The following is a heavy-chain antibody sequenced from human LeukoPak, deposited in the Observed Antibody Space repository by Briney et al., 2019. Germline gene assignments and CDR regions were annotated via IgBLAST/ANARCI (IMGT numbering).Heavy chain of an antibody. Sequence: TGGSLRLSCAASGFTFSSYSMNWVRQAPGKGLEWVADIKQGGSEKLYVDSVKGRFTIFRDDAKNSLSLQMDSLRAEDTAVYYCARGPPYGSRSDFLDSWGQGTLVTVSS. V-gene: IGHV3-7*01. CDR2: IKQGGSEK. CDR3: ARGPPYGSRSDFLDS. J-gene: IGHJ5*01. D-gene: IGHD3-10*01. CDR1: GFTFSSYS.